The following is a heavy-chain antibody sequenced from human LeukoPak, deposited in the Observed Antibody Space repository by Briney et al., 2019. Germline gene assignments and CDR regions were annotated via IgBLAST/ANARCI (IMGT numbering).Heavy chain of an antibody. CDR3: ARGLYGDYQDAFDI. CDR1: GGSFSGYY. CDR2: INHSGST. Sequence: SETLSLTCAAYGGSFSGYYWSWIRQPPGKGLEWIGEINHSGSTNYNPSLKSRVTISVDTSKNQFSLKLSSVTAADTAVYYCARGLYGDYQDAFDIWGQGTMVTVSS. V-gene: IGHV4-34*01. D-gene: IGHD4-17*01. J-gene: IGHJ3*02.